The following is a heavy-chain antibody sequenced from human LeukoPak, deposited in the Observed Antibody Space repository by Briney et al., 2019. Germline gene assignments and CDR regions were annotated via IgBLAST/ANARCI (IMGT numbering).Heavy chain of an antibody. Sequence: KPGGPLRLSCAASGFPFSSYSMNWVRQAPGKGLEWVSSISSSSSFIYYADSVKGRFSVSRDDAKNSLSLQMTSLRAEDTAVYYCARGGYHACYLDYWGQGSLVTVSS. CDR1: GFPFSSYS. CDR2: ISSSSSFI. J-gene: IGHJ4*02. V-gene: IGHV3-21*01. CDR3: ARGGYHACYLDY. D-gene: IGHD5-18*01.